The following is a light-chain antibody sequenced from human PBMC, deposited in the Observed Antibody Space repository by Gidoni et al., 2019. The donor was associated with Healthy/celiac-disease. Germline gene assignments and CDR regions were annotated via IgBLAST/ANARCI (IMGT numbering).Light chain of an antibody. Sequence: VMTQSSATTSVSPGERATPSCRARQSVSSNLACYQQKHGQAPRLLIYGASTRATGIPARFSGSGSGTAFTLPISSLQSEDFSVYYCQQYSNWSSWTFGQGTKVEIK. CDR2: GAS. CDR1: QSVSSN. V-gene: IGKV3-15*01. CDR3: QQYSNWSSWT. J-gene: IGKJ1*01.